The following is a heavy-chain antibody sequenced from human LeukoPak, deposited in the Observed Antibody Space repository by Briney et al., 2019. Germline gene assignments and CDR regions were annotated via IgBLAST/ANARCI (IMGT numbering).Heavy chain of an antibody. J-gene: IGHJ4*02. D-gene: IGHD3-22*01. CDR3: GRGRDSSGYLADY. V-gene: IGHV4-34*01. CDR1: GGSFSGYY. CDR2: INHSGST. Sequence: SETLSLTCAVYGGSFSGYYWSWIRQPPGKGLEWIGEINHSGSTNYNPSLKSRVTISVDTSKNQFSLKLSSVTAADTAVYYCGRGRDSSGYLADYWGQGTLVTVSS.